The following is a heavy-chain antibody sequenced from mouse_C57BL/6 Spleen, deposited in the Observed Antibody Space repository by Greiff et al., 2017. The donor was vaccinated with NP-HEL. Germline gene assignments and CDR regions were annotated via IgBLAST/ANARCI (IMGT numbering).Heavy chain of an antibody. D-gene: IGHD4-1*01. CDR1: GYAFSSSW. Sequence: QVQLQQSGPELVKPGASVKISCKASGYAFSSSWMNWVKQRPGKGLEWIGRIYPGDGDTNYNGKFKGKATLTADKSSSTAYMQLSSLTSEDSAVYFCARGAGRGAMDYWGQGTSVTVSS. J-gene: IGHJ4*01. CDR3: ARGAGRGAMDY. V-gene: IGHV1-82*01. CDR2: IYPGDGDT.